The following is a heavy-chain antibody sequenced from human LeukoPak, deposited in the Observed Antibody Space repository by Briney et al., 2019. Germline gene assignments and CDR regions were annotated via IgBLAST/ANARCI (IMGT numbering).Heavy chain of an antibody. CDR2: IYHSGST. CDR3: HSESLWFGSPTGGFDY. J-gene: IGHJ4*02. V-gene: IGHV4-38-2*01. CDR1: GYSISSGYY. Sequence: SETLSLTCDVSGYSISSGYYWGWIRQPPGKGLEWIGSIYHSGSTYYNPSLKSRVTISVDTSKNQFSLKLSSVTAADTAVYYCHSESLWFGSPTGGFDYWGQGSLVTVSS. D-gene: IGHD3-10*01.